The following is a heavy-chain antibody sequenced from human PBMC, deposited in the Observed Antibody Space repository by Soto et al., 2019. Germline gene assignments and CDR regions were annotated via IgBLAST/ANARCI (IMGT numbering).Heavy chain of an antibody. V-gene: IGHV1-18*01. CDR3: AREHTMVRGVIITNWFDP. Sequence: QVPLVQSGAEVKKPGASVKVSCKASGYTFTSYGISWVRQAPGQGLEWMGWISAYNGNTNYAQKLQGRVTMTTDTSTSTAYMELRSLRSDDTAVYYCAREHTMVRGVIITNWFDPWGQGTLVTVSS. D-gene: IGHD3-10*01. CDR2: ISAYNGNT. J-gene: IGHJ5*02. CDR1: GYTFTSYG.